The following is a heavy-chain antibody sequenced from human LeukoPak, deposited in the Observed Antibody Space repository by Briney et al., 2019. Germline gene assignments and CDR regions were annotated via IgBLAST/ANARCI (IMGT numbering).Heavy chain of an antibody. Sequence: GGSLRLSCAASGFTFSSSWMNWVRQAPGKGLEWVANIKPDGSEKSYVDSVKGRFTISRDNAKNSLYLQMSSLRAEDTAVYYCARGTIAAAGYYYFDYWGQGTQVTVSS. CDR3: ARGTIAAAGYYYFDY. CDR2: IKPDGSEK. J-gene: IGHJ4*02. CDR1: GFTFSSSW. D-gene: IGHD6-13*01. V-gene: IGHV3-7*04.